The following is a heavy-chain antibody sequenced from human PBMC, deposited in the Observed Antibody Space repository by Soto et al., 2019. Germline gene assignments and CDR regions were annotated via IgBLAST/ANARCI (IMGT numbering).Heavy chain of an antibody. CDR2: IRSKVNTYAT. Sequence: EVQLVESGGGLVQPGGSLKLSCAASGFTLSDSAMHWVRQASGKGLEWVGRIRSKVNTYATAYAASVKGRFTISRDDSVNTTYLQMNRRGGEDTAVYYCTRRRDWTAMDPLDYWGQGTLVTVSS. D-gene: IGHD5-18*01. V-gene: IGHV3-73*02. CDR3: TRRRDWTAMDPLDY. J-gene: IGHJ4*02. CDR1: GFTLSDSA.